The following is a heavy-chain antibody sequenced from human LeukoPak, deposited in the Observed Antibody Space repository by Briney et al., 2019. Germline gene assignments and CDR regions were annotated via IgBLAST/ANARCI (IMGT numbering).Heavy chain of an antibody. CDR1: GGTFRRFA. V-gene: IGHV1-69*13. CDR2: IIPIFGSA. Sequence: ASVKVSCKASGGTFRRFAVSWVRQAPGQGLEWMGGIIPIFGSANYAQKFQGRVTITADESTSTAYMELSDLRSEDTAVYYCAGPNGDDPGEPYDYWGQGTLVTVSS. D-gene: IGHD4-17*01. CDR3: AGPNGDDPGEPYDY. J-gene: IGHJ4*02.